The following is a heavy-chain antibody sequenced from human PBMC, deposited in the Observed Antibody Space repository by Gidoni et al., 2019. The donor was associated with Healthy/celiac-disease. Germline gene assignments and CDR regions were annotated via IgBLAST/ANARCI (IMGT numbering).Heavy chain of an antibody. CDR3: ARLAGGVGQGFVELLNYYYYSMDV. CDR1: GFTFSSYD. CDR2: IGTAGDT. J-gene: IGHJ6*03. V-gene: IGHV3-13*01. Sequence: EVQLVESGGGLVQPGGSLRLSCAASGFTFSSYDMHWVRQATGKGLEWVSAIGTAGDTYYPGSVKGRFTISRENAKNSLYLQMNSLGAGDTAVYYCARLAGGVGQGFVELLNYYYYSMDVWGKGTTVTVSS. D-gene: IGHD3-10*01.